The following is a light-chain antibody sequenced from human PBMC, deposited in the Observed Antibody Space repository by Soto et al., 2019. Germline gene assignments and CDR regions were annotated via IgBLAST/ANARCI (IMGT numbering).Light chain of an antibody. CDR3: QQHNAYPLT. CDR1: QGISNS. V-gene: IGKV1-16*01. CDR2: AAF. J-gene: IGKJ4*01. Sequence: DIQMTPSPSSPSASFGDRGTITFPASQGISNSLAWFQQKPGKAPKSLIYAAFNLQTGVPSRFSGSGSGTEFTLTISSLQPEDFATYYCQQHNAYPLTFGGGTKVDIK.